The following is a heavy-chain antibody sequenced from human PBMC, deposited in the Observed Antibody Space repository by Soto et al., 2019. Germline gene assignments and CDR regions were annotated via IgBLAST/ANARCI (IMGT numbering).Heavy chain of an antibody. D-gene: IGHD2-15*01. J-gene: IGHJ5*02. Sequence: EVQLVESGGGLVQPGGSLRLSCAASGFTFSSYWMSWVRQAPGKGLEWAANIKQDGSDKYYVDSVKGRFTISRDNAKNSLYLQMNSLRAEDTAVYYCVGYCSGGSCSRGFDPWGQGTLVTVCS. V-gene: IGHV3-7*01. CDR2: IKQDGSDK. CDR3: VGYCSGGSCSRGFDP. CDR1: GFTFSSYW.